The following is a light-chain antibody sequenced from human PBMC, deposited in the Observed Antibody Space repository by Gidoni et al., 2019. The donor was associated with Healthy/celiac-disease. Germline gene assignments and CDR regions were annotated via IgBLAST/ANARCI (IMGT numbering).Light chain of an antibody. CDR2: WAS. CDR3: QQYYSTPPT. Sequence: DIVMTQSPDSLAVSLGERATINCKSSQSVLYSSNNKNYLAWYQQKPGQPPKLLIYWASTRETGVPDRFSGSGSGTEFTLTLSSLQAEDVAVYYCQQYYSTPPTFGQXTKLEIK. CDR1: QSVLYSSNNKNY. V-gene: IGKV4-1*01. J-gene: IGKJ2*01.